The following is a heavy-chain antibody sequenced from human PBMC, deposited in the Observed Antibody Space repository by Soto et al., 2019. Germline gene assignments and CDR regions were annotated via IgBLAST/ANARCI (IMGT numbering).Heavy chain of an antibody. CDR3: ARDFSCCHPQTASWNYEPDYYYYMDV. CDR2: ISSSGSTI. CDR1: GFTFSDYY. D-gene: IGHD1-7*01. Sequence: GGSLRLSCAASGFTFSDYYMSWIRQAPGKGLEWVSYISSSGSTIYYADSVKGRFTISRDNAKNSLYLQMNSLRAEDTAVYYCARDFSCCHPQTASWNYEPDYYYYMDVWGKGTTVTVSS. V-gene: IGHV3-11*01. J-gene: IGHJ6*03.